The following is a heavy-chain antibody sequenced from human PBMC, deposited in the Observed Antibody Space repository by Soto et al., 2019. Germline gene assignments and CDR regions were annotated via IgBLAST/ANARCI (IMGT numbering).Heavy chain of an antibody. CDR3: VQTRCGGDCLQSYSSHSYYGLDV. J-gene: IGHJ6*04. CDR1: GLSLSTIGEG. D-gene: IGHD2-21*02. Sequence: QITLKESGPTLVKPTQTLTLTCTFSGLSLSTIGEGVGWIRQPPGKALEWLALVYWDDDKRYSPSLKSRLTITKDTSVNQVVLTMTNMGPVDTATYYCVQTRCGGDCLQSYSSHSYYGLDVWGXGTTVTVSS. V-gene: IGHV2-5*02. CDR2: VYWDDDK.